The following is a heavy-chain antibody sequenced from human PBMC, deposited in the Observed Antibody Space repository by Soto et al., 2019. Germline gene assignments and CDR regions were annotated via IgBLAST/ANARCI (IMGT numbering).Heavy chain of an antibody. Sequence: PGGSLRLSCAASGFTFSDYYMSWIRQAPGKGLEWVSYISSSGSTIYYADSVKGRFTISRDNAKNSLYLQMNSLRAEDMAVYYCAGDPDPGYSYGHALEGYWGQGTRVIVSS. D-gene: IGHD5-18*01. CDR2: ISSSGSTI. J-gene: IGHJ4*02. CDR3: AGDPDPGYSYGHALEGY. V-gene: IGHV3-11*01. CDR1: GFTFSDYY.